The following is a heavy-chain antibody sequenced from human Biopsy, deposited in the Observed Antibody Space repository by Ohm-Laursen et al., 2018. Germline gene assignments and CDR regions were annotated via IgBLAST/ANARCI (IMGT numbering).Heavy chain of an antibody. Sequence: SLRLSCAASGFTFSSHGMHWVRQAPGKGLEWVAHFSYDGINKHYVDSVKGRFTISRDNYKNILYLQMNSLRVEDTAVYYCARDRLLYQYDSSGSDIWGQGTVVTVSS. D-gene: IGHD3-22*01. V-gene: IGHV3-30*03. CDR3: ARDRLLYQYDSSGSDI. J-gene: IGHJ3*02. CDR1: GFTFSSHG. CDR2: FSYDGINK.